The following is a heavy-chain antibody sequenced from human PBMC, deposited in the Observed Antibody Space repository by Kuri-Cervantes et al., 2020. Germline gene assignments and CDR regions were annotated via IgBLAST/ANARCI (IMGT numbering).Heavy chain of an antibody. CDR3: AKGIVDYDFWSGYLGYYYYGMDV. CDR2: ISYDGSNK. V-gene: IGHV3-30*18. CDR1: GFTFSSYG. J-gene: IGHJ6*02. Sequence: GGSLRLSCAASGFTFSSYGMHWVRQAPGKGLEWVAVISYDGSNKYYADSVKGRFTISRDNSKNTLYLQMNSLRAEDTAVYYCAKGIVDYDFWSGYLGYYYYGMDVWGQGTTVTVSS. D-gene: IGHD3-3*01.